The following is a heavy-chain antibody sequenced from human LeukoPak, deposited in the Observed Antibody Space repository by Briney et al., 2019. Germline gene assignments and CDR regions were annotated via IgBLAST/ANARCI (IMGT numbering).Heavy chain of an antibody. CDR3: ATTRRDYYDSSGYRALGAFDI. Sequence: QPGGSLRLSCAASGFTFSSYAMHWVRQAPGKGLEWVAVISYDGSNKYYADSVKGRFTISRDNSKNTLYLQMNSLRAEDTAVYYCATTRRDYYDSSGYRALGAFDIWGQGTMVTVSS. J-gene: IGHJ3*02. CDR2: ISYDGSNK. V-gene: IGHV3-30-3*01. CDR1: GFTFSSYA. D-gene: IGHD3-22*01.